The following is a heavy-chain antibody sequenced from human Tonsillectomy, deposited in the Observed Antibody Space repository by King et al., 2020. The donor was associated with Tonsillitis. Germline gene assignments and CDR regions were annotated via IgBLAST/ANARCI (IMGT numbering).Heavy chain of an antibody. Sequence: QLQESGLGLVKPSQTLSLTCAVSGGSISRGPNSWSWFRQPPGKGLEWIGYIYHDGSTDYNPSLKSRLTISVDKSRNQFSLRLSSVTAADTAVDYCARVGWTIDSWGYHGLFDYWGQGALVSVSS. V-gene: IGHV4-30-2*01. CDR1: GGSISRGPNS. J-gene: IGHJ4*02. CDR2: IYHDGST. CDR3: ARVGWTIDSWGYHGLFDY. D-gene: IGHD3-22*01.